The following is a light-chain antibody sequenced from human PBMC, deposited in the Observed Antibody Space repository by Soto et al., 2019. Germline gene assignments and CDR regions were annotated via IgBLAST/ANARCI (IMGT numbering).Light chain of an antibody. CDR3: SSYSSIKTWV. J-gene: IGLJ3*02. CDR1: SSDIGGYNY. Sequence: QSALTQPASVSGSPGQSITISCTGTSSDIGGYNYVSWYQQHPGRAPKLMIYEVSDRPPGVSNRFSGSKSGNTASLTISVLQADDEADYYSSSYSSIKTWVFGGGTKLTVL. CDR2: EVS. V-gene: IGLV2-14*03.